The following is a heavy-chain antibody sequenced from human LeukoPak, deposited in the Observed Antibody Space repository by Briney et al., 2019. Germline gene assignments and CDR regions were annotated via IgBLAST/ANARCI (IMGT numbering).Heavy chain of an antibody. CDR1: GFTFSSYS. V-gene: IGHV3-66*01. CDR2: IYSGGNT. J-gene: IGHJ3*02. D-gene: IGHD3-3*01. CDR3: AKYDFWGGLNGFDI. Sequence: GGSLRLSCAASGFTFSSYSMNWVLQAPGKGLEWVSVIYSGGNTYYADSVKGRFTISRDNSNNTLYLQMNSLRAEDTAVYYCAKYDFWGGLNGFDIWGQGTMVTVSS.